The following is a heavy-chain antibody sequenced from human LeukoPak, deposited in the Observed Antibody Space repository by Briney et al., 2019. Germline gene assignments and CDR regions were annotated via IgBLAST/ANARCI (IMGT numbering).Heavy chain of an antibody. J-gene: IGHJ6*02. D-gene: IGHD2-2*01. CDR1: GFTFSSYS. Sequence: GGSLRLSCAASGFTFSSYSMHWVRQAPGKGLEWVAVISYDGSNKYYADSVKGRFTISRDNSKNTLYLQMNSLRAEDTAVYYCARDQCSSTSCYYYYYYGMDVWGQGTTVTVPS. CDR2: ISYDGSNK. V-gene: IGHV3-30*03. CDR3: ARDQCSSTSCYYYYYYGMDV.